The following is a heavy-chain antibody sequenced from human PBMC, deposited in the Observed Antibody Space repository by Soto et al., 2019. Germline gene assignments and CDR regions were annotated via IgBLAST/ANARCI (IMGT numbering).Heavy chain of an antibody. CDR3: ARDTREYYDFWSGYYHYGMDV. J-gene: IGHJ6*02. V-gene: IGHV3-74*01. Sequence: GGSLRLSCAASGFTFSSYWMHWVRQAPGKGLVWVSRINSDGSSTSYADSVKGRFTISRDNAKNTLYLQMNSLRAEDTAVYYCARDTREYYDFWSGYYHYGMDVWGQGTTVTVSS. D-gene: IGHD3-3*01. CDR1: GFTFSSYW. CDR2: INSDGSST.